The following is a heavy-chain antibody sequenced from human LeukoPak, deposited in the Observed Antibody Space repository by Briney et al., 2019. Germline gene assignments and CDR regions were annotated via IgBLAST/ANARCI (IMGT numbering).Heavy chain of an antibody. V-gene: IGHV3-23*01. CDR3: AREEIDYDSSGRDY. Sequence: PGGSLRLSCAASGFTFSSYAMSWVRQAPGKGLEWVSAISGSGGSTYYADSVKGRFTISRDNSKNTLYLQMNSLRAEDTAVYYCAREEIDYDSSGRDYWGQGTLVTVSS. CDR1: GFTFSSYA. D-gene: IGHD3-22*01. CDR2: ISGSGGST. J-gene: IGHJ4*02.